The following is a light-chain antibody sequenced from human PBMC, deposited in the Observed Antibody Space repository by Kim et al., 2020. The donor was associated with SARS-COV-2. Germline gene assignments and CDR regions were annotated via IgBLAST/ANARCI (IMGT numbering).Light chain of an antibody. Sequence: KTVDISCTRSSGSIANTYVQWYQQRPGSSPTTVIYEDNQRPSGVPDRFSGSIDRSSNSASLTISGLKTEDEADYYCQSYDSNNQGVFGGGTQLTVL. V-gene: IGLV6-57*01. CDR2: EDN. CDR3: QSYDSNNQGV. J-gene: IGLJ3*02. CDR1: SGSIANTY.